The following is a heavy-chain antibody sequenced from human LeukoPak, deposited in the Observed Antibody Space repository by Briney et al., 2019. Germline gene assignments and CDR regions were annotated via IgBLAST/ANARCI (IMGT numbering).Heavy chain of an antibody. D-gene: IGHD3-10*01. CDR2: IYYSGST. V-gene: IGHV4-59*01. CDR3: ARDGSGSCGYYYYMDV. J-gene: IGHJ6*03. CDR1: GGSISSYY. Sequence: SETLSLTCTVSGGSISSYYWSWIRQPPGKGLEWIGYIYYSGSTNYNPSLKSRVTISVDTSKNQFSLKLSSVTAADTAVYYCARDGSGSCGYYYYMDVWGKGTTVTISS.